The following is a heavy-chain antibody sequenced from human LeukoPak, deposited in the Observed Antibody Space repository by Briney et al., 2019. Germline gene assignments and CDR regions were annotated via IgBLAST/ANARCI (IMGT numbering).Heavy chain of an antibody. CDR3: AKVHSNSWDLVDI. CDR2: IRDDGSTK. D-gene: IGHD6-13*01. V-gene: IGHV3-30*02. J-gene: IGHJ3*02. Sequence: GGSLRLSCAASGFTFSTYGMHWVRQAPGKGLQWVAFIRDDGSTKYYADSVKGRFTISRDNSKNTLYLQMNSLRAEDTAVYYCAKVHSNSWDLVDIWGQGTMVSVSS. CDR1: GFTFSTYG.